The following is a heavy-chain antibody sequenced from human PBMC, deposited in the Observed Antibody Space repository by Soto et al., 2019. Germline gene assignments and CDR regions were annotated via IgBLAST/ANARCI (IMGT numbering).Heavy chain of an antibody. CDR3: ARGGRGYSYTNWFDP. D-gene: IGHD5-18*01. Sequence: LTCTVSGGSISSYYWSWIRQPPGKGLEWIGYIYYSGSTNYNPSLKSRVTISVDTSKNQFSLKLSSVTAADTAVYYCARGGRGYSYTNWFDPWGQGTLVTVSS. CDR1: GGSISSYY. CDR2: IYYSGST. J-gene: IGHJ5*02. V-gene: IGHV4-59*01.